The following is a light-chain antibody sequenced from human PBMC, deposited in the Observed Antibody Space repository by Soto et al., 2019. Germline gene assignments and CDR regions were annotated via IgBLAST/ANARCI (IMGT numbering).Light chain of an antibody. CDR3: QQSYVTPWT. CDR2: AAS. CDR1: QTISSS. J-gene: IGKJ1*01. V-gene: IGKV1-39*01. Sequence: IQMTQSPSPLSASVGDRVTITCRSSQTISSSLNWYQHKSGKAPKVLIYAASGLHSGVPSRFSGSGSGTDFTLTISSLQPEDFATYYCQQSYVTPWTFGQGTKVDIK.